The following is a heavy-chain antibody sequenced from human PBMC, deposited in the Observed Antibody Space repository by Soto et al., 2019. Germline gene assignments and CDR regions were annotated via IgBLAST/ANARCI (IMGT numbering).Heavy chain of an antibody. Sequence: ASVKVSCKASGYTFTSYDINWVRQATGQGLEWMGWMNPNSGNTGYAQKFQGRVTMTRNTSISTAYMELSSLRSEDTAVHYCARFPDFWSGYNYYYYGMDVWGQRTTVTVSS. CDR1: GYTFTSYD. CDR3: ARFPDFWSGYNYYYYGMDV. CDR2: MNPNSGNT. V-gene: IGHV1-8*01. D-gene: IGHD3-3*01. J-gene: IGHJ6*02.